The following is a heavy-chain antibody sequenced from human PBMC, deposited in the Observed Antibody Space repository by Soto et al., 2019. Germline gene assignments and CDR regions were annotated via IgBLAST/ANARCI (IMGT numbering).Heavy chain of an antibody. D-gene: IGHD1-26*01. CDR3: ARDGGRNSGGIDY. Sequence: QVQLVQSGAEVKKPGSSVTVSCKASGGTFSSYSINWVRQAPGQGLEWMGEIIPIFVTANDSQKFQGRVTITADECTSTVSLELSSLISEDKAVYYCARDGGRNSGGIDYWGQGTLVTVSS. CDR2: IIPIFVTA. CDR1: GGTFSSYS. J-gene: IGHJ4*02. V-gene: IGHV1-69*01.